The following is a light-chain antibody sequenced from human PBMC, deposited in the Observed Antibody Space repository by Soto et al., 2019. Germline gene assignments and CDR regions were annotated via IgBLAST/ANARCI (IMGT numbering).Light chain of an antibody. Sequence: DIQMTQSPSSLSASVGDRVTITCRASQGISNDLAWYTQKPGKVPKLLIYAASTFQSGVPSRFSGSGSGTDFTLTISSLQPEDVATYYCQKYNSAPRTFGQGTKVEIK. CDR3: QKYNSAPRT. J-gene: IGKJ1*01. CDR2: AAS. CDR1: QGISND. V-gene: IGKV1-27*01.